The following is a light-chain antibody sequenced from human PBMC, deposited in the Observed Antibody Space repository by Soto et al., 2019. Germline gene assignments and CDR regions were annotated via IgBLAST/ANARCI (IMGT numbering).Light chain of an antibody. Sequence: QSVLTQPPSASGTPGQRVTISCSGSSSNIGSNYVYWYQQLPGTAPKLLIYRNNQRPSGVPDRFSGSKSGTSASLAISGLRSEDEADYYCPAWDDSLSAHYVFGTGTKATVL. V-gene: IGLV1-47*01. CDR1: SSNIGSNY. J-gene: IGLJ1*01. CDR2: RNN. CDR3: PAWDDSLSAHYV.